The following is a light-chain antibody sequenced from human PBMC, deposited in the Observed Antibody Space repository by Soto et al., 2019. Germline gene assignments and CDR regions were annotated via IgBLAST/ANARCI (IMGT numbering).Light chain of an antibody. Sequence: DIQMTQSPSTLSASVGDSVSITCRASLTISDWLAWYQPKSGRAPKLLVYKASTLTSEVPSRFSGCGSGTEFTLTISSLQPDDFATYCCQHYVNYPWTFGQGTKVEI. V-gene: IGKV1-5*03. CDR3: QHYVNYPWT. CDR1: LTISDW. J-gene: IGKJ1*01. CDR2: KAS.